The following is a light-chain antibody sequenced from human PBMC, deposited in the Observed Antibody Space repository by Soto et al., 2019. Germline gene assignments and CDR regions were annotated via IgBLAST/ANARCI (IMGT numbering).Light chain of an antibody. Sequence: EIVLTQSPGTRSLSPGERATLSCRASQSVSSTYIAWYQQNPGQAPRLLIYGASSRATGIPDRFSGSGSGTDFTLTISRLEPEDFAVYFCQQYGRSPPFTFGQGTKVEIK. CDR2: GAS. J-gene: IGKJ2*01. V-gene: IGKV3-20*01. CDR1: QSVSSTY. CDR3: QQYGRSPPFT.